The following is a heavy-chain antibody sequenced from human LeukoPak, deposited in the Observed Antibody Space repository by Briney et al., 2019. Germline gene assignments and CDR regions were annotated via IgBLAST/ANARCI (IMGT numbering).Heavy chain of an antibody. CDR1: GFTFSSYW. V-gene: IGHV3-7*03. D-gene: IGHD6-13*01. J-gene: IGHJ4*02. CDR2: IKQDGSEK. CDR3: ARTKWQQLVPAYFDY. Sequence: PGGSLRLSCAASGFTFSSYWMSWVRQAPGKGLEWVANIKQDGSEKYYVDSVKGRFTISRDNAKNSLYLQMNSLRAEDTAVYYCARTKWQQLVPAYFDYWGQGTLVTVSS.